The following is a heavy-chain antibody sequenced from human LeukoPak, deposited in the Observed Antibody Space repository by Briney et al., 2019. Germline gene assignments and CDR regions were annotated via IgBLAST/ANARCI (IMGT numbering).Heavy chain of an antibody. J-gene: IGHJ5*02. V-gene: IGHV1-8*01. D-gene: IGHD3-22*01. CDR3: ARAYYYDSSGYNNWFDP. Sequence: ASVKVSCKASGYTFTSYDINWVRQATGQGLEWMGWMNPNSGNTGYAQKLQGRVTMTTDTSTSTAYMELRSLRSDDTAVYYCARAYYYDSSGYNNWFDPWGQGTLVTVSS. CDR2: MNPNSGNT. CDR1: GYTFTSYD.